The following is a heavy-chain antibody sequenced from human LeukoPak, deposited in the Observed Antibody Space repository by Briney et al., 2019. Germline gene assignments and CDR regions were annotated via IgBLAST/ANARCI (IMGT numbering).Heavy chain of an antibody. CDR3: AKDRVAVTGHTGGLDY. J-gene: IGHJ4*02. CDR1: GFTFTIYA. V-gene: IGHV3-23*01. Sequence: PGGSLRLSCAASGFTFTIYAMSWVRQAPGKGLEWVSGISGSGGSTYAESVKGRFTITRDNSKNTLYLQMNRLRAEDTAIYYCAKDRVAVTGHTGGLDYWGQGTLVTVSS. CDR2: ISGSGGST. D-gene: IGHD6-19*01.